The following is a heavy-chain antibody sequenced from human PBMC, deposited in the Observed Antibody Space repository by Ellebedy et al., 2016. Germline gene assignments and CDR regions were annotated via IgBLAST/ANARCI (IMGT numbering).Heavy chain of an antibody. V-gene: IGHV3-74*01. CDR2: INSDGTSL. Sequence: GGSLRLSXAASGFTFSSYWMHWVRQAPGKGLVWVSRINSDGTSLSYADSVQGRFTISRDNAKNTLYLQTNSLRAEDTAVYYCARAVSNYYDSSGSGYWGQGTLVTVSS. D-gene: IGHD3-22*01. CDR3: ARAVSNYYDSSGSGY. CDR1: GFTFSSYW. J-gene: IGHJ4*02.